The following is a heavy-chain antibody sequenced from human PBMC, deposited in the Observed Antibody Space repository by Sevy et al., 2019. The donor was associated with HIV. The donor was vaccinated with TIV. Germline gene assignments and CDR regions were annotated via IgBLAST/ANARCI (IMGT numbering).Heavy chain of an antibody. J-gene: IGHJ4*02. CDR2: FDPEDGET. CDR3: AATREYYDENSGYFDY. V-gene: IGHV1-24*01. CDR1: GYTLTKLA. Sequence: ASEKVSCKVSGYTLTKLAMHWVRQAPGQGLEWMGRFDPEDGETIYAQKFQGRLTMTEDTSSDTAYMELNSLRSEDTAVYYCAATREYYDENSGYFDYWGQGTLVTVSS. D-gene: IGHD3-22*01.